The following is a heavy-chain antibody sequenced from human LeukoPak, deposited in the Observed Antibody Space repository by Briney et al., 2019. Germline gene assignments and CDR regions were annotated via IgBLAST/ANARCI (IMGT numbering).Heavy chain of an antibody. Sequence: GGSLRLSCAASGFTFDDYGVSWVRQAPGKGLEWVSGINWNGGSTGYADSVKGRFTISRDNAKNSLYLQMNSLRAEDTALYYCARDIQRPPAESDAFDIWGQGTMVTVSS. J-gene: IGHJ3*02. V-gene: IGHV3-20*04. CDR2: INWNGGST. CDR1: GFTFDDYG. CDR3: ARDIQRPPAESDAFDI. D-gene: IGHD2-2*01.